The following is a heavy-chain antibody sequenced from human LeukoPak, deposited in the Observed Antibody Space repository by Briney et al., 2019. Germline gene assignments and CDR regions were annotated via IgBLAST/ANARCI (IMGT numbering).Heavy chain of an antibody. CDR3: AKDLTRIVVVPAATPDG. CDR2: ISGSGGST. Sequence: GGSLRLSCAASGFTFSSYGMSWVRQAPGKGLEWVSAISGSGGSTYYAGSVKGRFTISRDNSKNTLYLQMNSLRAEDTAVYYCAKDLTRIVVVPAATPDGWGQGTLVTVSS. V-gene: IGHV3-23*01. D-gene: IGHD2-2*01. CDR1: GFTFSSYG. J-gene: IGHJ4*02.